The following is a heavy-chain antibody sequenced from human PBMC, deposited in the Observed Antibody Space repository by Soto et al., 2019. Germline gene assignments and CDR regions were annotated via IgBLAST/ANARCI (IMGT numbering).Heavy chain of an antibody. CDR3: AIADYGDDDY. Sequence: QLQLVQSGAEAKKPGASVKVSCKASGYTFPTSTISWVRQAPGQGLEWMGWIKAYSGNTNYAQKLQARVTMTTDTSTNTAYMELRSLTTDDTVIYYCAIADYGDDDYWGQGTLVTVSS. D-gene: IGHD4-17*01. J-gene: IGHJ4*02. CDR1: GYTFPTST. CDR2: IKAYSGNT. V-gene: IGHV1-18*01.